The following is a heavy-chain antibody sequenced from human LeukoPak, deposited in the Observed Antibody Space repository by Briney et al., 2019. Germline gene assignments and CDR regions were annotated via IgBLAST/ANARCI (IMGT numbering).Heavy chain of an antibody. CDR1: GFTFSSHA. CDR2: VSARGENT. Sequence: GGSLRLSCAASGFTFSSHAMSWAHQAPGKGLEWVSAVSARGENTYYADSVKGRFTISRDNSRNTLYLQMNSLRAEDTAVYFCAREKGVARSSGWHAFDIWGQGALVTVS. V-gene: IGHV3-23*01. D-gene: IGHD6-19*01. CDR3: AREKGVARSSGWHAFDI. J-gene: IGHJ3*02.